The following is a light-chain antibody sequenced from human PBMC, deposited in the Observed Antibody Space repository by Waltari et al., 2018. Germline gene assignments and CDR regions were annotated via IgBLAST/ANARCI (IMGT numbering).Light chain of an antibody. Sequence: QSALTQPASVSGSPGQSITISCTGTSSDVGTYYPGSWYQHHPDKAPKLMIYEVSQRPSGISNRFSGSKSGNTASLTISGLQAEDEADYYCCSYVGSSTWVFGGGTKLTVL. V-gene: IGLV2-23*02. CDR2: EVS. CDR3: CSYVGSSTWV. J-gene: IGLJ3*02. CDR1: SSDVGTYYP.